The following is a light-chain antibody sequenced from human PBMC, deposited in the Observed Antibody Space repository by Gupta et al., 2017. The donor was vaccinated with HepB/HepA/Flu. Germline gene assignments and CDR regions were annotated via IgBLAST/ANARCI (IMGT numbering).Light chain of an antibody. CDR3: CSHAPGDTYV. Sequence: QSALAQPASVSGSPGQSITISCAGTSSDVGSFDLVSWYQQYPGEAPKVMIYKGINRPSGVSNRFSASKSGNTASLTISGLQVEDEADYYCCSHAPGDTYVFGTGTKVTV. CDR2: KGI. J-gene: IGLJ1*01. CDR1: SSDVGSFDL. V-gene: IGLV2-23*01.